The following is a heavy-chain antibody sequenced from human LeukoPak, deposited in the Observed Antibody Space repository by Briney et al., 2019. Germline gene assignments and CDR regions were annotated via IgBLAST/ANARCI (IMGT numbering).Heavy chain of an antibody. D-gene: IGHD6-13*01. CDR3: ASGIIAAAGTTDY. CDR2: IYSGGST. CDR1: GFTVSSNY. V-gene: IGHV3-53*01. J-gene: IGHJ4*02. Sequence: GGSLRLSCAASGFTVSSNYMSWVRQAPGKGLEWVSVIYSGGSTYYADSVKGRFTISRDNAKNTLYLQMNSLRAEDTAVYYCASGIIAAAGTTDYWGQGTLVTVSS.